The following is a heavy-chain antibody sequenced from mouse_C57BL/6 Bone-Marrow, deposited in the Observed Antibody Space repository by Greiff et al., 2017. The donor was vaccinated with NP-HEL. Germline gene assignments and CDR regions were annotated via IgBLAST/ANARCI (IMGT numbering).Heavy chain of an antibody. J-gene: IGHJ1*03. V-gene: IGHV1-82*01. D-gene: IGHD1-1*01. CDR1: GYAFSSSW. CDR2: IYPGDGDT. Sequence: QVQLQQSGPELVKPGASVKISCKASGYAFSSSWMNWVKQRPGKGLEWIGRIYPGDGDTKYNGKFKGKATLTADKSSSTAYMQLSSLTTDDSAVYFCARRIATGAFDVWGTGTTVTVAS. CDR3: ARRIATGAFDV.